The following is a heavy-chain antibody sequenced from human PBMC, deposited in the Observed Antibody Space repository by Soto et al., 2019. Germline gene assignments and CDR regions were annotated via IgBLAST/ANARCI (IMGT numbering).Heavy chain of an antibody. CDR2: IKSTTDGGTT. CDR3: TTDLRYYDFWSGYYTGIRGLNYYMDV. J-gene: IGHJ6*03. CDR1: GFTFSNAW. V-gene: IGHV3-15*01. D-gene: IGHD3-3*01. Sequence: EVQLVESGGGLVKPGGSLRLSCAASGFTFSNAWMSWVRQAPGKGLEWVGRIKSTTDGGTTDYAAPVKGRFTISRDDSKNTLYLQMNSLKTEDTAVYYCTTDLRYYDFWSGYYTGIRGLNYYMDVWGKGTTVTVSS.